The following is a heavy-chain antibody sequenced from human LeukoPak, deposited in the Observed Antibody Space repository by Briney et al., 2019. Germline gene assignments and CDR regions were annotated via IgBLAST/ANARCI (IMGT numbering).Heavy chain of an antibody. J-gene: IGHJ4*02. V-gene: IGHV3-30*18. CDR1: GFTFSSYG. D-gene: IGHD1-1*01. Sequence: GRSLRLSCAASGFTFSSYGMHWVRQAPGKGLEWVAVISYDGSNKYYADSVKGRFTISRDNSKNTLYLRMNSLRAEDTAVYYCAKVSIQTYFDYWGQGTLVTVSS. CDR3: AKVSIQTYFDY. CDR2: ISYDGSNK.